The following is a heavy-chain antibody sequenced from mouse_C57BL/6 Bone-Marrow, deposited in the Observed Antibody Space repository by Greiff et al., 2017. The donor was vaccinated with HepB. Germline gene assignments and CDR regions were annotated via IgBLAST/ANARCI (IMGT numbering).Heavy chain of an antibody. CDR2: IYPGSGST. J-gene: IGHJ4*01. Sequence: VQLQQPGAELVKPGASVKMSCKASGYTFTSYWITWVKQRPGQGLEWIGDIYPGSGSTNYNEKFKSKATLTVDTSSSTAYMQLSSLTSEDSAVYYCASPLITTVVATDYAMDYWGQGTSVTVSS. CDR3: ASPLITTVVATDYAMDY. CDR1: GYTFTSYW. D-gene: IGHD1-1*01. V-gene: IGHV1-55*01.